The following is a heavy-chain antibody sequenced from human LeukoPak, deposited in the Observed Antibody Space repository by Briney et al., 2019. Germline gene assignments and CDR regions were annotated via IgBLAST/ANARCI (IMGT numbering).Heavy chain of an antibody. V-gene: IGHV3-30*02. D-gene: IGHD6-13*01. CDR2: IRYDGSNK. CDR1: GFTFSSYG. Sequence: GGSLRLSCAASGFTFSSYGMHWVRQAPGKGLEWVAFIRYDGSNKYYADSVKGRFTISRDNSKNTLYLQMNSLRAEDTAVYYCAKVGSPPSWREAFDIWGQGTMVTVSS. J-gene: IGHJ3*02. CDR3: AKVGSPPSWREAFDI.